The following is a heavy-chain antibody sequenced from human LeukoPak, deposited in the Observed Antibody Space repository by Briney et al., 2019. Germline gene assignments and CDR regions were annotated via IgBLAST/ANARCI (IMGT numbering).Heavy chain of an antibody. Sequence: PSETLSLTCAVYGGSFSGYYWSLIRQPPGKGLEWIGEINHSGSTNYNPSLKSRVTISVDTSKNQFSLKLSSVTAADTAVYYCARVAFYDYVWGSYRPFDYWGQGTLVTVSS. V-gene: IGHV4-34*01. CDR2: INHSGST. CDR3: ARVAFYDYVWGSYRPFDY. CDR1: GGSFSGYY. D-gene: IGHD3-16*02. J-gene: IGHJ4*02.